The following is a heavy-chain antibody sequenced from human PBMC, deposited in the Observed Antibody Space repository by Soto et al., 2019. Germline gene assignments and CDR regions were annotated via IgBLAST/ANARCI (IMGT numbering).Heavy chain of an antibody. D-gene: IGHD3-10*01. V-gene: IGHV1-2*02. CDR2: INPQSGGS. CDR1: GYVFSNYF. Sequence: GASVKVSCKASGYVFSNYFMHWVRQAPGQGLEWMGYINPQSGGSKYEDNFQDRVTMTRDTPKTTVYMELRGLTSDDTAVYYCARDRVRTPEGVGSFDLWGQGTLVTVSS. J-gene: IGHJ3*01. CDR3: ARDRVRTPEGVGSFDL.